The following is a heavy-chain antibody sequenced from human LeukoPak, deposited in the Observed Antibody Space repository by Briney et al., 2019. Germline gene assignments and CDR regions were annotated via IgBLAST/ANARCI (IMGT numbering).Heavy chain of an antibody. CDR1: GGSISSGPYY. CDR3: ARVTGYIVEDYFDY. D-gene: IGHD3-22*01. J-gene: IGHJ4*02. Sequence: SETLSLTCTVSGGSISSGPYYWGWIRQPPGKGLEWIGNIYYGENTYYNPSLKSRVTISIDTSKNQFYLKLSSLTAADTAVYYCARVTGYIVEDYFDYWGQGTLVTVSS. V-gene: IGHV4-39*01. CDR2: IYYGENT.